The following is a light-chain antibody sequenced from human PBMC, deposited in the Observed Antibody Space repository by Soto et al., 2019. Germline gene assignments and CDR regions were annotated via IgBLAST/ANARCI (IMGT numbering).Light chain of an antibody. Sequence: QSALTQPASVSGSPGQSVTISCTGASSDVGAYEHVSWYQQHPGRAPKLILYDVNNRPSGVSNHFSGSKSGNTASLVISGLQANDEADYHCSSYSTTNILVFGSGTKLTVL. CDR1: SSDVGAYEH. CDR2: DVN. V-gene: IGLV2-14*03. CDR3: SSYSTTNILV. J-gene: IGLJ1*01.